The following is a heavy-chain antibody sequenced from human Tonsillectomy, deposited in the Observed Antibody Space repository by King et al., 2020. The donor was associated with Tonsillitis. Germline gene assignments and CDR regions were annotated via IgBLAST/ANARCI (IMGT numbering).Heavy chain of an antibody. J-gene: IGHJ4*01. CDR1: GFTFSNCA. CDR2: ISDSGGST. D-gene: IGHD3-10*01. V-gene: IGHV3-23*04. CDR3: AKGSRGSRPYYFDY. Sequence: VQLVESGGGLVQPGGSLRLSCAASGFTFSNCALSWVRQAPGKGLEWFSAISDSGGSTYYADSVKGRFTISRDNAKNTLYLQMNRLRAEDTAVYYCAKGSRGSRPYYFDYWGQGTLVTVSS.